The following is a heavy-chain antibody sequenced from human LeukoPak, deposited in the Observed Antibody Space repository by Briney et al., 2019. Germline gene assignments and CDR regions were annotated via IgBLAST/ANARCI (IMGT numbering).Heavy chain of an antibody. J-gene: IGHJ5*02. D-gene: IGHD4-11*01. V-gene: IGHV3-30*18. CDR2: ISYDGSNK. CDR3: AKESSNYVSVNWFDP. CDR1: GFTFSSYG. Sequence: GGSLRLSCAASGFTFSSYGMHWVRQAPGKGLEWVAVISYDGSNKYYADSVKGRFTISRDNSKNTLYLQMNSLRAEDTAVYYCAKESSNYVSVNWFDPWGQGTLVTVSS.